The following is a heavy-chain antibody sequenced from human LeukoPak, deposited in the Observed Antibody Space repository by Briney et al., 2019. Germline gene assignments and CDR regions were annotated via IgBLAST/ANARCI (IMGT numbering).Heavy chain of an antibody. Sequence: GGSLRLSCAASGFTFSSYAMSWVRQAPGKGLEWVSAISGSGGSTYYADSVKGRFTISRDNSKNTLYLQMNSLRAEDTAVYYCAKDRGYYDSSGYCPFDYWGQGTLVTVSS. CDR2: ISGSGGST. V-gene: IGHV3-23*01. CDR1: GFTFSSYA. J-gene: IGHJ4*02. D-gene: IGHD3-22*01. CDR3: AKDRGYYDSSGYCPFDY.